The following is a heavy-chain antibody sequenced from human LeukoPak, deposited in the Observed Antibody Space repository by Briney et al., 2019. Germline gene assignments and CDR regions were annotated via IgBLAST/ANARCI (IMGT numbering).Heavy chain of an antibody. J-gene: IGHJ3*02. CDR3: AKAIGGGRDAFDI. V-gene: IGHV3-23*01. CDR2: ISGSGGST. D-gene: IGHD3-16*01. Sequence: AGGSLRLSCTASGFTFSSYAMTWVRQAPGKGLEWVSAISGSGGSTYYADSVKGRFTISRDNSKNTLYLQMNSLRAEDTAVYYCAKAIGGGRDAFDIWGQGTMVTVSS. CDR1: GFTFSSYA.